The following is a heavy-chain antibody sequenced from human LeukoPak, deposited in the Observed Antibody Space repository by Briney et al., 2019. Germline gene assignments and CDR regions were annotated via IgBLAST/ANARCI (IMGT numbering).Heavy chain of an antibody. CDR1: GYTFTSYY. Sequence: ASVKVSCKASGYTFTSYYMHWVRQAPGQGLEWMGWINPNSGGTNYAQKFQGRVTMTRDTSISTAYMELSRLRSDDTAMYYCARGGRRAVAGTFDYWGQGTLVTVSS. V-gene: IGHV1-2*02. J-gene: IGHJ4*02. D-gene: IGHD6-19*01. CDR3: ARGGRRAVAGTFDY. CDR2: INPNSGGT.